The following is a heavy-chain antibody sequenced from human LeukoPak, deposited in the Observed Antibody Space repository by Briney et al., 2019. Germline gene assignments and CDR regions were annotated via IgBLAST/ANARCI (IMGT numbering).Heavy chain of an antibody. D-gene: IGHD3-22*01. CDR2: IYYNGYT. Sequence: PSETLSLTCTVSGDFITAYYWSWIRQPPGKGLEWIGYIYYNGYTDYNPSLKSRVTISIHTSKNQFSLNLSSVTAAETAVYYCARLGYSSGYYYPGYYYYYMDVWGKGTTVTVSS. CDR3: ARLGYSSGYYYPGYYYYYMDV. CDR1: GDFITAYY. V-gene: IGHV4-59*01. J-gene: IGHJ6*03.